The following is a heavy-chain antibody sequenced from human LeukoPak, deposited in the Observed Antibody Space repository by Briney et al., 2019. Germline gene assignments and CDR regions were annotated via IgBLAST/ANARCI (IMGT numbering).Heavy chain of an antibody. CDR2: IIPIFGIA. Sequence: AASVKVSCKASGGTFSSYAISWVRQAPGQGLEWMGRIIPIFGIANYAQKFQGRVTITADKSTSTAYMELSNLRSEDTAVYYCARGYSGRLDETNWFDPWGQGTLVTVSS. J-gene: IGHJ5*02. D-gene: IGHD5-12*01. CDR1: GGTFSSYA. CDR3: ARGYSGRLDETNWFDP. V-gene: IGHV1-69*04.